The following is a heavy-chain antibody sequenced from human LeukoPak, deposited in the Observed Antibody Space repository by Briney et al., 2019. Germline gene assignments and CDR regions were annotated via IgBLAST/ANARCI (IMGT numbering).Heavy chain of an antibody. J-gene: IGHJ4*02. Sequence: GGSLRLSCAASGFTFSSYAMSWVRQAPGKGLEWVSAISGSGGSTYYADSVKGRFTISRDNSKNTVYLQMNSLRAEDTAVYYCAKTAYYYDSSGYYYFDYWGQGTLVTVSS. CDR3: AKTAYYYDSSGYYYFDY. V-gene: IGHV3-23*01. CDR2: ISGSGGST. CDR1: GFTFSSYA. D-gene: IGHD3-22*01.